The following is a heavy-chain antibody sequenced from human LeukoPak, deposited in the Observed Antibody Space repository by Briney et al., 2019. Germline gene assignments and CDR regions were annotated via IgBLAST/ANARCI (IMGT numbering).Heavy chain of an antibody. J-gene: IGHJ4*02. D-gene: IGHD3-10*01. CDR3: ARGRAGVVRGVISH. CDR1: GFTFSSYG. CDR2: ISYDGSNK. Sequence: PGRSLRLSCAASGFTFSSYGMHWVRQAPGKGLEWVAVISYDGSNKYYVDSVKGRFTISRDNSKNTLYLQMNSLRAEDTAVYYCARGRAGVVRGVISHWGQGTLVTVSS. V-gene: IGHV3-30*03.